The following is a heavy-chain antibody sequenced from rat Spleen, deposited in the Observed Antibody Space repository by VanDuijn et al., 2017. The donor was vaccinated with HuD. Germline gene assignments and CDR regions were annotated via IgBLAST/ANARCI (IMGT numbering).Heavy chain of an antibody. Sequence: EVQLVESGGGLVQPGRSMKLSCAASGLSFSNYDMAWVRQAPTKGLEWVASITNTGSRTYYPDSVKGRFTISRDDAKSTLYLQMNSLRSEDTATYYCTRGTYYRHWGQGVMVTVSS. D-gene: IGHD1-9*01. CDR2: ITNTGSRT. CDR1: GLSFSNYD. CDR3: TRGTYYRH. V-gene: IGHV5-25*01. J-gene: IGHJ2*01.